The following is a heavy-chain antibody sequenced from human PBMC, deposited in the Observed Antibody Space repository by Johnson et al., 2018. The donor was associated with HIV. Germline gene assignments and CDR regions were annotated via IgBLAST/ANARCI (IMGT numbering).Heavy chain of an antibody. CDR1: GFTFSSYG. J-gene: IGHJ3*02. V-gene: IGHV3-33*01. D-gene: IGHD3-10*01. CDR3: ARGAFDI. CDR2: IWYDGSNK. Sequence: VQLVESGGGVVQPGRSLRLSCAASGFTFSSYGMHWVRQAPGKGLEWVAVIWYDGSNKYYADSVKGRFTISRDNTKNTLYLQMGSLRAEDMAVYYCARGAFDIWGQGTMVTVSS.